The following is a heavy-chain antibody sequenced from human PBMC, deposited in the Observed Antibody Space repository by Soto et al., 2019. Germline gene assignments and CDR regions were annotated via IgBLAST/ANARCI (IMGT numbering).Heavy chain of an antibody. CDR2: IYYSGST. Sequence: SEALSLTCTLSGGSISSGDYFWSWIRQPPGKGVEWIGDIYYSGSTYYNPSLMSRVAISVDTSKNHLSLKLSSVTAAATAVYYCARDRIVVVPADYYYYYGMEVWGQGTTVTVSS. CDR1: GGSISSGDYF. CDR3: ARDRIVVVPADYYYYYGMEV. D-gene: IGHD2-2*01. V-gene: IGHV4-30-4*01. J-gene: IGHJ6*02.